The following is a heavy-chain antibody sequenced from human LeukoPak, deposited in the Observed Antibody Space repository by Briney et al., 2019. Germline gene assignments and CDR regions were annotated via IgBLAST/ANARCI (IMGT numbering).Heavy chain of an antibody. CDR2: IYYSGST. CDR3: ARESNYYGSGTGWFDP. V-gene: IGHV4-59*01. CDR1: GGSISSYY. D-gene: IGHD3-10*01. Sequence: SETLSLTCTVSGGSISSYYWSWIRQPPGKGLEWIGYIYYSGSTNYNPSLKSRVTISIDTSKNQFSLKLSSVTAADTGVYYCARESNYYGSGTGWFDPWGQGTLVTVSS. J-gene: IGHJ5*02.